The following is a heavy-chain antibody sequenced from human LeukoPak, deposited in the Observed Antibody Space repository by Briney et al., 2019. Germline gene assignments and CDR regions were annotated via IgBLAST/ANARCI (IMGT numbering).Heavy chain of an antibody. CDR3: AREGVRPLDV. Sequence: GGSLRLSCAASGFTFSSYWMHWVRQAPGKGLVWVSRIHIDGSSTTYADSVKGRFTISRDNAKNTLYLQMNSLRAEDTAVYYCAREGVRPLDVWGHGTTVTVSS. CDR2: IHIDGSST. CDR1: GFTFSSYW. D-gene: IGHD3-10*01. J-gene: IGHJ6*02. V-gene: IGHV3-74*01.